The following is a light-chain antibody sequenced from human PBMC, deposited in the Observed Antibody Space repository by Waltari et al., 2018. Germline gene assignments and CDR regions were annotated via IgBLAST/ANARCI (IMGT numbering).Light chain of an antibody. CDR1: QSVGNN. Sequence: EVVMTQFPATLSVSLGGRAALSCRASQSVGNNLPWSQQKPGQAPRLLIHGASTRATGIPDRFSGSGSGTDFTLTINSLQSEDFAIYYCQQYNHWPPYTFGQGTKLEI. V-gene: IGKV3-15*01. CDR3: QQYNHWPPYT. CDR2: GAS. J-gene: IGKJ2*01.